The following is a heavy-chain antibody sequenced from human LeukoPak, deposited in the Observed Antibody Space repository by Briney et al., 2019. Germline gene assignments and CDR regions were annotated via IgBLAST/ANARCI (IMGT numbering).Heavy chain of an antibody. J-gene: IGHJ4*02. V-gene: IGHV1-46*01. CDR3: ARVQSSGYYFDY. CDR2: INPSGGST. D-gene: IGHD3-22*01. CDR1: GYTFTSYG. Sequence: ASVKVSCKASGYTFTSYGISWVRQAPGQGLEWMGIINPSGGSTSYAQKFQGRVTMTRDTSTSTVYMELSSLRSEDTAVYYCARVQSSGYYFDYWGQGTLVTVSS.